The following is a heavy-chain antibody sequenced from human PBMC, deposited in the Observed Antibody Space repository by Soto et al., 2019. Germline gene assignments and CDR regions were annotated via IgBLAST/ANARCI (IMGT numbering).Heavy chain of an antibody. J-gene: IGHJ4*02. Sequence: LSLTCAASGFTFSSYWMHWVRQAPGKGLVWVSRINSDGSSTSYADSVKGRFTISRDNAKNTLYLQMNSLRAEDTAVYYCARDDSSGYYSGVIDYWGQGTLVTVSS. CDR1: GFTFSSYW. CDR2: INSDGSST. CDR3: ARDDSSGYYSGVIDY. D-gene: IGHD3-22*01. V-gene: IGHV3-74*01.